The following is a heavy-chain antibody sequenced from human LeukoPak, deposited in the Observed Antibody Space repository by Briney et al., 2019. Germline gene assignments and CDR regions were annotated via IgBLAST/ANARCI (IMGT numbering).Heavy chain of an antibody. J-gene: IGHJ4*02. Sequence: SETLSLTCTVSGGSISSGNYYWGWIRQPAGKGLEWIGRVHTSGSTNYNPSLKSRVTISIDTSKTQFSLKLTSVTAADTAVYYCARDGYYFDRSGFFWGQGALVTVSS. CDR2: VHTSGST. V-gene: IGHV4-61*02. D-gene: IGHD3-22*01. CDR1: GGSISSGNYY. CDR3: ARDGYYFDRSGFF.